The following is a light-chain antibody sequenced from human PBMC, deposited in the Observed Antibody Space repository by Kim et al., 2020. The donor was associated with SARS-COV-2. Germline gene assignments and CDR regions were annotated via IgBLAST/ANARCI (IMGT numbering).Light chain of an antibody. J-gene: IGLJ1*01. Sequence: QSALTQPASVSGSPGQSITISCTGTSSDVGSYNLVSWYQQHPGKAPKLMIYEGSKWPSGVSNRFSGSKSGNTASLTISGLQAEDEADYCCCSYAGSSTVYVFGTGTKVTVL. CDR3: CSYAGSSTVYV. CDR2: EGS. V-gene: IGLV2-23*01. CDR1: SSDVGSYNL.